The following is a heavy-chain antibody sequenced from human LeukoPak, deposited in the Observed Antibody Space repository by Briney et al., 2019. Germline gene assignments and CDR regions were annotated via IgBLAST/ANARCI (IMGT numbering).Heavy chain of an antibody. CDR1: GGSFSNYY. CDR2: INDSGTI. D-gene: IGHD1-7*01. Sequence: SETLSLTCAVYGGSFSNYYWSWIRQSPGKGLEWIGEINDSGTINYNPSLMSRVTVSVDKSKNQFSLKLSSATAADTAAYYCARRWNYGRNYYIDVWGKGATVSVSS. V-gene: IGHV4-34*01. J-gene: IGHJ6*03. CDR3: ARRWNYGRNYYIDV.